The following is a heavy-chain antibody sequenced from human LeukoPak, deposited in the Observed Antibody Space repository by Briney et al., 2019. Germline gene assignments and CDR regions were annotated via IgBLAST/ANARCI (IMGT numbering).Heavy chain of an antibody. V-gene: IGHV3-30*02. CDR3: AKGGASSGYYFYYYYYMDV. J-gene: IGHJ6*03. CDR1: GFTFSNYW. D-gene: IGHD3-22*01. CDR2: IRYDGSNK. Sequence: GGSLRLSCAASGFTFSNYWMHWVRQAPGKGLEWVAFIRYDGSNKYYADSVKGRFTISRDNSKNTLYLQMNSLRAEDTAVYYCAKGGASSGYYFYYYYYMDVWGKGTTVTISS.